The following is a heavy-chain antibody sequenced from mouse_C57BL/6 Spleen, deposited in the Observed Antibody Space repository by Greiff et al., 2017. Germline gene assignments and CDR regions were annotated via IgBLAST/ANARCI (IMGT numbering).Heavy chain of an antibody. CDR1: GYTFTSYW. J-gene: IGHJ3*01. V-gene: IGHV1-61*01. CDR2: IYPSDSET. Sequence: VQLQQPGAELVRPGSSVKLSCKASGYTFTSYWMDWVKQRPGQGLEWIGNIYPSDSETHYNQKFKDKATLTVDKSSSTAYMQLSSLTSEDSAVYYCARNSGFAYWGQGTLVTVSA. CDR3: ARNSGFAY.